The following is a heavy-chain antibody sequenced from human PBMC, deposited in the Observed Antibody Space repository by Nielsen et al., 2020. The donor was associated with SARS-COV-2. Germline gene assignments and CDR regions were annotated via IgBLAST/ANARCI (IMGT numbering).Heavy chain of an antibody. D-gene: IGHD2/OR15-2a*01. CDR1: GGTFSSYA. J-gene: IGHJ6*03. CDR3: ASGRSTKLLRHYYMDV. V-gene: IGHV1-69*13. Sequence: SVKVSRKASGGTFSSYAISWVRQAPGQGLEWMGGIIPIFGTANYAQKFQGRVTITADESTSIAYLELSSLRSEDTAVYYCASGRSTKLLRHYYMDVWGKGTTVTVSS. CDR2: IIPIFGTA.